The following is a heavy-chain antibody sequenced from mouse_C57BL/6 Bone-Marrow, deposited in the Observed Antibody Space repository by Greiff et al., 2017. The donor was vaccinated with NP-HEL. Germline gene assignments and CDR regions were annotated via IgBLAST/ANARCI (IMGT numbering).Heavy chain of an antibody. J-gene: IGHJ2*01. CDR3: ARRGYYGSSSSYYFDY. CDR1: GFTFSDYG. CDR2: ISSGSSTI. V-gene: IGHV5-17*01. Sequence: EVQRVESGGGLVKPGGSLKLSCAASGFTFSDYGMHWVRQAPEKGLEWVAYISSGSSTIYYADTVKGRFTISRDNAKNTLFLQMTSLRSEDTAMYYCARRGYYGSSSSYYFDYWGQGTTLTVSS. D-gene: IGHD1-1*01.